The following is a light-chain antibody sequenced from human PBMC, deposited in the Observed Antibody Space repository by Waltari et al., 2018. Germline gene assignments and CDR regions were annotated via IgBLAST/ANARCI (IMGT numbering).Light chain of an antibody. V-gene: IGLV3-19*01. J-gene: IGLJ1*01. Sequence: SSELTQDPAVSVALGQTVSIPCQGDSLRSSYASRYQPKPGQAPVLVIYGKNNRPSGIPDRFSGSSSGNTASLTITGAQAEDEADYYCNSRDSSGNHIVFGTGTKVTVL. CDR1: SLRSSY. CDR3: NSRDSSGNHIV. CDR2: GKN.